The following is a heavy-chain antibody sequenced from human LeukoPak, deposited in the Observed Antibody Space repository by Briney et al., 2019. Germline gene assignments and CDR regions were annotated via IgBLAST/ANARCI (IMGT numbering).Heavy chain of an antibody. CDR3: ARDPTTVFEISYYFDF. J-gene: IGHJ4*02. D-gene: IGHD4-17*01. Sequence: SETLSLTCAVHGVSFSGYHWNWIRQFPGKGLEWIGEINDRGLTNYNPSLESRVTIFADTSKKQFSLKLTSVTAADTAVYYCARDPTTVFEISYYFDFWGQGTLVTVSS. CDR2: INDRGLT. CDR1: GVSFSGYH. V-gene: IGHV4-34*01.